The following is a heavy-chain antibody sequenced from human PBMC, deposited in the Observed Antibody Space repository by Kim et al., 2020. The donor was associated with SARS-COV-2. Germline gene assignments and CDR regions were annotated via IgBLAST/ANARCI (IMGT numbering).Heavy chain of an antibody. Sequence: TIYAQKFQGRVTMTEDTSTDTAYMELSSLRSEDTAVYYCAGDFWSVNDYWGQGTLVTVSS. J-gene: IGHJ4*02. V-gene: IGHV1-24*01. CDR3: AGDFWSVNDY. CDR2: T. D-gene: IGHD3-3*01.